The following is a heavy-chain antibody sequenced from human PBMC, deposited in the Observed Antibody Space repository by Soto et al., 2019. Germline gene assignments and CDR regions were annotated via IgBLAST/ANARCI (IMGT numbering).Heavy chain of an antibody. CDR1: GFTFFTYA. CDR2: ITDSGDST. CDR3: AKDTQVVTFIFDY. V-gene: IGHV3-23*01. Sequence: VGSLRLSCAASGFTFFTYAMSWVRQAPGKGLEWVSSITDSGDSTYYADSVKGRFTISRDNSKNTLYLQMKSLRAEDTAVYYCAKDTQVVTFIFDYWGQGTLVTVSS. D-gene: IGHD2-21*02. J-gene: IGHJ4*02.